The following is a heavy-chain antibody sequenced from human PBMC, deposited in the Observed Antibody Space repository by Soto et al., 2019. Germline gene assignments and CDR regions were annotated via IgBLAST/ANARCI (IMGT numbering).Heavy chain of an antibody. J-gene: IGHJ4*02. Sequence: GGSLRLSCAASGFTFSSYGMHWVRQAPGKGLEWVAVIWYDGSNKYYADSVKGRFTISRDNSKNTLYLQMNSLRAEDTAVYYCAGVHRWSAEVLVWGQGTLVTVSS. CDR1: GFTFSSYG. D-gene: IGHD6-13*01. CDR3: AGVHRWSAEVLV. CDR2: IWYDGSNK. V-gene: IGHV3-33*01.